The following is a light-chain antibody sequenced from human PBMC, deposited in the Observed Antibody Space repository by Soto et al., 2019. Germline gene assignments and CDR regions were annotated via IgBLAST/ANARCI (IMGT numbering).Light chain of an antibody. CDR1: QDISNY. CDR3: QQYDNLPPWT. CDR2: DAS. V-gene: IGKV1-33*01. Sequence: DIQMTQSPSSLSASVGDRVTITCQASQDISNYLNWYQQKPGKAPKLLIYDASNLETGVPSRFSGSGSGTDFTFTISSLQPEDIATEYCQQYDNLPPWTFGQGTKVEIK. J-gene: IGKJ1*01.